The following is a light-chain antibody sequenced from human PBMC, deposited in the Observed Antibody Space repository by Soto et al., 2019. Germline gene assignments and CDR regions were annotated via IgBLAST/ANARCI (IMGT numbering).Light chain of an antibody. V-gene: IGLV2-14*01. CDR1: SSDVGIYNY. CDR3: TSYTSDSTPYV. J-gene: IGLJ1*01. CDR2: EVT. Sequence: QSVLTQPASVSGSPGQSITISCTGTSSDVGIYNYVSWYQHHPGKAPELILYEVTHRPSGVSNRFSGSKSGNTASLTISGLRAEDEADYYCTSYTSDSTPYVFGTGTKV.